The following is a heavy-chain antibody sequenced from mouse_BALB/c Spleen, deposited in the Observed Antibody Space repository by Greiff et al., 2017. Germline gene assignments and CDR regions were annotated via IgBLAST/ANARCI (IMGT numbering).Heavy chain of an antibody. V-gene: IGHV1-69*02. CDR3: ATSYGYDQAWFAY. Sequence: VQLQQPGAELVKPGASVKLSCKASGYTFTSYWMHWVKQRPGQCLEWIGEINPSDSYTNYNQKFKGKATLTVDKSSSTAYMQLSSLTSEDSAVYYCATSYGYDQAWFAYWGQGTLVTVSA. J-gene: IGHJ3*01. D-gene: IGHD2-2*01. CDR2: INPSDSYT. CDR1: GYTFTSYW.